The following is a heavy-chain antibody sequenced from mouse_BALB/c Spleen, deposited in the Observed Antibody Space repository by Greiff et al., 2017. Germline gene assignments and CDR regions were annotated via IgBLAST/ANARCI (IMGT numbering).Heavy chain of an antibody. Sequence: VQLQQSGAELARPGASVKLSCKASGYTFTDYYINWVKQRTGQGLEWIGEIYPGSGNTYYNEKFKGKATLTADKSSSTAYMQLCSLTSEDSAVYFCARKGDGSSYDYAMDYWGQGTSVTVSS. D-gene: IGHD1-1*01. CDR2: IYPGSGNT. CDR3: ARKGDGSSYDYAMDY. CDR1: GYTFTDYY. J-gene: IGHJ4*01. V-gene: IGHV1-77*01.